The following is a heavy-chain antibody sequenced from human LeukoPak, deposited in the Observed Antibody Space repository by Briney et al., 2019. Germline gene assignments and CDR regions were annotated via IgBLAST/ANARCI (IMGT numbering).Heavy chain of an antibody. CDR2: ISTRDNTI. CDR1: GFTFDDYG. J-gene: IGHJ4*02. V-gene: IGHV3-11*01. D-gene: IGHD4-23*01. Sequence: GGSLRLSCAASGFTFDDYGMSWVRQAPGKGLEWLSYISTRDNTIQYADSVKGRFTISRDNANNSVFLQMNNLRAEDSAIYYCARGARWAYYFDYWGQGSLVAVSS. CDR3: ARGARWAYYFDY.